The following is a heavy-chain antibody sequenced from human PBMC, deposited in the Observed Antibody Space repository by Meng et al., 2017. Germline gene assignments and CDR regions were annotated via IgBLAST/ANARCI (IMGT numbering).Heavy chain of an antibody. CDR2: IIPIFGTA. V-gene: IGHV1-69*01. Sequence: VQLWQSGGGVKNSGYSVKVSCKASGGTFSSYAISWVRQAPGQGLEWMGGIIPIFGTANYAQKFQGRVTITADESTSTAYMELSSLRSEDTAVYYCARESWFDPWGQGTLVTVFS. J-gene: IGHJ5*02. CDR3: ARESWFDP. CDR1: GGTFSSYA.